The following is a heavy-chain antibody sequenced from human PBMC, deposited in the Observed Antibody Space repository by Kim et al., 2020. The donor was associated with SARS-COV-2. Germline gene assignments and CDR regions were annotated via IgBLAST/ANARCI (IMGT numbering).Heavy chain of an antibody. D-gene: IGHD3-10*01. J-gene: IGHJ4*02. CDR1: GGSFSGYY. CDR3: ARGPSGSHSHYFDY. CDR2: INHSGST. V-gene: IGHV4-34*01. Sequence: SETLSLTCAVYGGSFSGYYWSWIRQPPGKGLEWIGEINHSGSTNYNPSLKSRVTISVDTSKNQFSLKLSSVTAADTAVYYCARGPSGSHSHYFDYWGQGTLVTVSS.